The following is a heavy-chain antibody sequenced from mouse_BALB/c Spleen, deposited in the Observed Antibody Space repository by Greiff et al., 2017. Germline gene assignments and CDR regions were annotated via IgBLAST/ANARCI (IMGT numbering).Heavy chain of an antibody. V-gene: IGHV5-6*01. CDR2: ISSGGSYT. CDR1: GFTFSSYG. Sequence: EVMLVESGGDLVKPGGSLKLSCAASGFTFSSYGMSWVRQTPDKRLEWVATISSGGSYTYYPDSVKGRFTISRDNAKNTLYLQMSSLKSEDTAMYYCARHGITTVVEAWFAYWGQGTLVTVSA. D-gene: IGHD1-1*01. CDR3: ARHGITTVVEAWFAY. J-gene: IGHJ3*01.